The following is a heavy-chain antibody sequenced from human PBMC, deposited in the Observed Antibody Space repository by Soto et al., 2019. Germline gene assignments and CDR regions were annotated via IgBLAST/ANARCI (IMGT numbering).Heavy chain of an antibody. CDR2: IYHSVST. J-gene: IGHJ6*01. D-gene: IGHD3-10*01. Sequence: SETLSLTCAVSGGSISSGGYSCSWIRQPPGKGLEWIGYIYHSVSTYYNPSLKSRVTISVDRSKNQFSLKLSSVTAADTAVYYWARGSVVRGHYYYYGMDVWGQGTTVTVSS. CDR1: GGSISSGGYS. V-gene: IGHV4-30-2*01. CDR3: ARGSVVRGHYYYYGMDV.